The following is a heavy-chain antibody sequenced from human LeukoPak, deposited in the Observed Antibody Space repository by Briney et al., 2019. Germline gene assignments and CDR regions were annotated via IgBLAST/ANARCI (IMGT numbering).Heavy chain of an antibody. CDR2: IKPSGGDT. Sequence: ASVTVSCKASGYIFTSFYMHWVRQAPGQGLEWMGIIKPSGGDTSFAQKFQGRVTMTRDTSISTVYMELSRLRSDDTAVYYCARVGYYESSGYYEYWGQGTLVTVSS. J-gene: IGHJ4*02. CDR3: ARVGYYESSGYYEY. V-gene: IGHV1-46*01. CDR1: GYIFTSFY. D-gene: IGHD3-22*01.